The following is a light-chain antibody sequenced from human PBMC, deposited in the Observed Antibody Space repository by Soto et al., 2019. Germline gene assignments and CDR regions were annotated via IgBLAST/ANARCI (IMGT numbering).Light chain of an antibody. CDR1: QSISSY. V-gene: IGKV1-39*01. J-gene: IGKJ2*01. Sequence: DIQMTQSPSSLSASVGDRVTITCRASQSISSYLNWYQQNPGKAPKLLIYAASSLQSGVPSRFSCSGSGTDFTLTISSLQPEDFATYYCQQSYSTPPTFGQGTKLEIK. CDR3: QQSYSTPPT. CDR2: AAS.